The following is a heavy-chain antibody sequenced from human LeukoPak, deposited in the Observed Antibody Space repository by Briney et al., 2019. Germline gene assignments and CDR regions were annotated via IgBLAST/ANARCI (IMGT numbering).Heavy chain of an antibody. Sequence: PGGSLRLSCAASGFTVSSNYMSWVRQAPGKELEWVSVIYSGGSTYYADSVKGRFTISRDNSKNTLYLQMNSLRAEDTAVYYCARDRSPHYYDSSGYDYWGQGTLVTVSS. CDR3: ARDRSPHYYDSSGYDY. D-gene: IGHD3-22*01. V-gene: IGHV3-66*01. CDR2: IYSGGST. J-gene: IGHJ4*02. CDR1: GFTVSSNY.